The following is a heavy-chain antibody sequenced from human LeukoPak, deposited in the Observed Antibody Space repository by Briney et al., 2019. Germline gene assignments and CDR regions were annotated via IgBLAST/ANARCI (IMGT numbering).Heavy chain of an antibody. CDR1: GGSIISSSYY. D-gene: IGHD3-3*01. CDR3: AKLWSGYRPPDY. CDR2: VYYSGSI. Sequence: SETLSLTCTVSGGSIISSSYYWGWIRQPPGKGLEWIGSVYYSGSIYQNPSLKSRLTISVDTSNNQFSLKLSSVTAADTAAYYCAKLWSGYRPPDYWGQGTLVTVSS. J-gene: IGHJ4*02. V-gene: IGHV4-39*01.